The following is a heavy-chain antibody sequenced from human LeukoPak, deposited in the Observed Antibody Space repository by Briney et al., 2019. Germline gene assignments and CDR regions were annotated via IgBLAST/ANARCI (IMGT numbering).Heavy chain of an antibody. CDR2: IWHDGSNI. J-gene: IGHJ4*02. CDR1: GFTFRSYG. D-gene: IGHD6-19*01. CDR3: VRDNPSGYNSGWPLGH. V-gene: IGHV3-33*01. Sequence: PGRSLRLSCAESGFTFRSYGMQWVRQSPGKGLEWVAVIWHDGSNINYGDSVKGRFTISRDNSKNMLFLQMNSLRAEDTALYYCVRDNPSGYNSGWPLGHWGQGTLVTVSS.